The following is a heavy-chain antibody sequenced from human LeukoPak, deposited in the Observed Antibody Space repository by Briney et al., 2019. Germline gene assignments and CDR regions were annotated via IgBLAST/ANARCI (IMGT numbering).Heavy chain of an antibody. D-gene: IGHD3-22*01. CDR3: AKGYYYDSSGYPYYFDY. Sequence: GRSLRLSCAASGFTFSGYGMHWVRQAPGKGLEWVAVISYDGSNKYYADSVKGRFTISRDNSKNTLYLQMNSLRAEDTAVYYCAKGYYYDSSGYPYYFDYWGQGTLVTVSS. CDR2: ISYDGSNK. CDR1: GFTFSGYG. V-gene: IGHV3-30*18. J-gene: IGHJ4*02.